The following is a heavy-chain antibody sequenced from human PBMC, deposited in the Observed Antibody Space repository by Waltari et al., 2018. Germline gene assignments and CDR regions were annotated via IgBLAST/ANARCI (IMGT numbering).Heavy chain of an antibody. CDR1: GYTFTSYG. CDR3: ARVRGGYYDSSGLFDY. D-gene: IGHD3-22*01. V-gene: IGHV1-18*01. CDR2: LRAYNGNT. Sequence: QVQLVQSGAEVKKPGASVKVSCKASGYTFTSYGISWVRQAPGQGLEWMGWLRAYNGNTNYAQKLQGRVTMTTDTSTSTAYMELRSLRSDDTAVYYCARVRGGYYDSSGLFDYWGQGTLVTVSS. J-gene: IGHJ4*02.